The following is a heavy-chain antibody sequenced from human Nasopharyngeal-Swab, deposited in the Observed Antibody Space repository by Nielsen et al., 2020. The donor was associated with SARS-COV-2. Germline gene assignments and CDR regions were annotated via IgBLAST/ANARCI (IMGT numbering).Heavy chain of an antibody. CDR2: ISDSGGST. D-gene: IGHD6-13*01. Sequence: GGSLRLSCVVSGISFSTYAMSWVRQAPGKGLEWVSTISDSGGSTYYAESVKGRFTISRDNSKNMLFLQMSSLRAGDTAIYYCTKDGGGGVQSIAAAGTHFDYWGQGTLVTVSS. CDR1: GISFSTYA. V-gene: IGHV3-23*01. CDR3: TKDGGGGVQSIAAAGTHFDY. J-gene: IGHJ4*02.